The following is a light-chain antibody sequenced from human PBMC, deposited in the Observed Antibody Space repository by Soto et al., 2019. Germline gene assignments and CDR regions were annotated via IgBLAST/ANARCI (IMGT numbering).Light chain of an antibody. J-gene: IGKJ1*01. CDR3: QQYETFSGT. Sequence: AIRLTQSPSSLSASTGDRVTITCRASQGISSYLAWYQQKPGKAPKLLISKASSLESGVPSRFSGSGFGTEFTLTISSLQPDDFATYYCQQYETFSGTFGPGTKVDIK. CDR2: KAS. V-gene: IGKV1-8*01. CDR1: QGISSY.